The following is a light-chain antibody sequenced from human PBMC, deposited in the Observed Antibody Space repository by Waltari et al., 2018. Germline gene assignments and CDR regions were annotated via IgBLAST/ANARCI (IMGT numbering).Light chain of an antibody. Sequence: QSALTQPASVSGSPGQSITISCTGTSSDVGGYNYVSWYQQHAGKAPKLMLYAVSNRPSGLSNRCAVSQSGNTASLTISWLQAEDEADYYCSSYTSSSSVVFGGGTKLTVL. CDR2: AVS. J-gene: IGLJ2*01. CDR3: SSYTSSSSVV. V-gene: IGLV2-14*01. CDR1: SSDVGGYNY.